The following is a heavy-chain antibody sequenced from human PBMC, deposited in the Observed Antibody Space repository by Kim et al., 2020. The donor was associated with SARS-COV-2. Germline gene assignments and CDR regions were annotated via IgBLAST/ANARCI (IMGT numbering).Heavy chain of an antibody. CDR3: ARAKYYYGSGSYPPQYYFDY. D-gene: IGHD3-10*01. Sequence: SETLSLTCAVYGGSFSGYYWSWIRQPPGKGLEWIGEINHSGSTNYNPSLKSRVTISVDTSKNQFSLKLSSVTAADTAVYYCARAKYYYGSGSYPPQYYFDYWGQGTLVTVSS. V-gene: IGHV4-34*01. CDR1: GGSFSGYY. J-gene: IGHJ4*02. CDR2: INHSGST.